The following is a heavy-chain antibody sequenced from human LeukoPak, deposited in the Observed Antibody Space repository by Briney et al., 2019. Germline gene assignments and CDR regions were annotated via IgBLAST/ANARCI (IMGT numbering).Heavy chain of an antibody. CDR1: GTTFDSHY. D-gene: IGHD1-26*01. CDR2: INQNGSEK. J-gene: IGHJ4*02. Sequence: GVSLRLSCAASGTTFDSHYMTWVRQTPEKGLEWVANINQNGSEKNYVDSVKGRFTISRDNAKKSLYLQMNSLRAEDTAVYYCASAAGWESAYWGQGTLVTVSS. V-gene: IGHV3-7*01. CDR3: ASAAGWESAY.